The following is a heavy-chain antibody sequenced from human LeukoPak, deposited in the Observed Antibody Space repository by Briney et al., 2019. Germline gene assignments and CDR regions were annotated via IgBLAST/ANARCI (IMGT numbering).Heavy chain of an antibody. CDR3: ARGIGRSPRRTMVRGVIPRGFY. Sequence: AETLSLTCAVYGGSFSGYYWSWIRQPPGKGLEWIGEINHSGSPNHNPSLKSRVTISVDTSKNQFSLKLSTVTAADTAVYYCARGIGRSPRRTMVRGVIPRGFYWGQGTLVTVSS. CDR1: GGSFSGYY. CDR2: INHSGSP. J-gene: IGHJ4*02. D-gene: IGHD3-10*01. V-gene: IGHV4-34*01.